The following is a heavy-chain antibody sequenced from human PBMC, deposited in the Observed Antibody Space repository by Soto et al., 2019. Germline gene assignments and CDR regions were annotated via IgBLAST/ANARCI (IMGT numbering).Heavy chain of an antibody. J-gene: IGHJ4*02. Sequence: GXSVKVSCNASVYTFNTYGITWVRQAPGQGLEWMGWINPYNGNTKFAQKLQDRVTMTTATSTSTAYMDLASLRSDDTAVYYCARGCIAVTTHLCYWGQGTLVTVSS. CDR3: ARGCIAVTTHLCY. CDR2: INPYNGNT. CDR1: VYTFNTYG. V-gene: IGHV1-18*01. D-gene: IGHD4-17*01.